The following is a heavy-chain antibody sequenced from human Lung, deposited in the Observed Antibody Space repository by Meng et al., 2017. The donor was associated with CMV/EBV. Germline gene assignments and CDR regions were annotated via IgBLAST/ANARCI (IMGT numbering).Heavy chain of an antibody. J-gene: IGHJ5*02. CDR2: IHSSGST. CDR3: ARASYGSGSPLGESWFDP. D-gene: IGHD3-10*01. V-gene: IGHV4-31*03. Sequence: GQLQESGPGLVKPSQTLSLTCTVSGGSISSGGYYWSWIRQHPGKGLEWIGYIHSSGSTYSNPSLRSRLTISVDTSKNQFSLKLSSVTAADTAVYYCARASYGSGSPLGESWFDPWGQGTLVTVSS. CDR1: GGSISSGGYY.